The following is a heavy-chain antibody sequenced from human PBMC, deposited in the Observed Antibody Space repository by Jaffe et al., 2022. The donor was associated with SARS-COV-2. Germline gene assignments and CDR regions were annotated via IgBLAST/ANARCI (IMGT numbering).Heavy chain of an antibody. CDR1: GFTFSNAW. D-gene: IGHD6-19*01. CDR3: TTGPYSSGWYFDDY. Sequence: EVQLVESGGGLVKPGGSLRLSCAASGFTFSNAWMSWVRQAPGKGLEWVGRIKSKTDGGTTDYAAPVKGRFTISRDDSKNTLYLQMNSLKTEDTAVYYCTTGPYSSGWYFDDYWGQGTLVTVSS. CDR2: IKSKTDGGTT. J-gene: IGHJ4*02. V-gene: IGHV3-15*01.